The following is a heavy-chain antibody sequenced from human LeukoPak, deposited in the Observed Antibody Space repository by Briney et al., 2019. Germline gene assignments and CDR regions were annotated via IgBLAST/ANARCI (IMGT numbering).Heavy chain of an antibody. CDR3: ARYERLGESDY. J-gene: IGHJ4*02. CDR1: GFTFSDYS. D-gene: IGHD3-16*01. CDR2: ISSSSSTI. Sequence: GGSLRLSCAASGFTFSDYSMNWVRQAPGKGLEWISYISSSSSTIYYADSVKGRFTISRDNAKKSLYMQMNSLRAEDAAVYYCARYERLGESDYWGQGTLVTVSS. V-gene: IGHV3-48*01.